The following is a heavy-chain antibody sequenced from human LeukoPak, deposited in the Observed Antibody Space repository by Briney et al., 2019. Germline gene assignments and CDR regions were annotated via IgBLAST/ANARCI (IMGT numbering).Heavy chain of an antibody. D-gene: IGHD3-10*01. J-gene: IGHJ3*02. CDR1: GDSISRYY. CDR3: ARDQITMVRGVIMTEAFDI. CDR2: IYTSGST. V-gene: IGHV4-4*07. Sequence: SSETLSLTCTVSGDSISRYYWSWIRQPAGKGLEWIGRIYTSGSTNYNPSLKSRVTMSVDTSKNQLSLKLSSVPAADTALYYCARDQITMVRGVIMTEAFDIWGQGTMVTVSS.